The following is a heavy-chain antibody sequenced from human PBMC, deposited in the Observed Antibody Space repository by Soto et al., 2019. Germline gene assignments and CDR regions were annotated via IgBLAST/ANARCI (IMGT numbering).Heavy chain of an antibody. V-gene: IGHV3-23*01. D-gene: IGHD3-22*01. CDR3: AKDESNSNPLYYFDF. Sequence: VGPLRLSCGASEFTFRVYAMTWVRQAPGKGLEWVSSMSRNGDNTYYADSVKGRFTISRDNSKNTLYLQMNSLRAEDTAIYYCAKDESNSNPLYYFDFWGPGTLVTVS. CDR1: EFTFRVYA. CDR2: MSRNGDNT. J-gene: IGHJ4*02.